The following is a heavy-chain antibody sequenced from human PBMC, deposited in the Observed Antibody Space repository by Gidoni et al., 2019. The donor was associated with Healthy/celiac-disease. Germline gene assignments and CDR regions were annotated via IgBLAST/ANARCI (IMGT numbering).Heavy chain of an antibody. V-gene: IGHV4-59*01. CDR3: ARVWDDPAYDILTAYFDY. Sequence: QVQLQESGPGLVKPSETLSLTCTVSGGSISSYYWSWIRQPPGKGLEWIGYIYYSGSTNYNPSLKSRVTISVDTSKNQFSLKLSSVTAADTAVYYCARVWDDPAYDILTAYFDYWGQGTLVTVSS. CDR1: GGSISSYY. CDR2: IYYSGST. D-gene: IGHD3-9*01. J-gene: IGHJ4*02.